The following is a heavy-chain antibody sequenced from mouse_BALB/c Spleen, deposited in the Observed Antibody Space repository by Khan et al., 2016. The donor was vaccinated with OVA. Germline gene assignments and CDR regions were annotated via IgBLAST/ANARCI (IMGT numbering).Heavy chain of an antibody. CDR3: AISGIGSFAY. CDR2: IYPGSGNT. V-gene: IGHV1-77*01. Sequence: QIQLVQSGAELARPGASVKLSCKASGYTFTDYYINWVKQRTGQGLEWIGEIYPGSGNTYYNEKFKGKATLTANKSSSTAFMQLSSLTSEDSAVYFCAISGIGSFAYWGQGTLVTVSA. CDR1: GYTFTDYY. J-gene: IGHJ3*01. D-gene: IGHD2-2*01.